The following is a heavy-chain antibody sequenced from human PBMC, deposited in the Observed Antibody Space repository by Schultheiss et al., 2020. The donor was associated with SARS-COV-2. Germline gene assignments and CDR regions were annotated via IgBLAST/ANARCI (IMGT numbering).Heavy chain of an antibody. Sequence: SGPTLVKPTQTLTLTCTFSGFSLSTSGMCVSWIRQPPGKALEWLALIYWNDDKRYSPSLKSRLTITKDTSKNQVVLTMTNMDPVDTATYYCAHSLPGYCSSTSCYPFDYWGQGTLVTVSS. V-gene: IGHV2-5*08. CDR1: GFSLSTSGMC. D-gene: IGHD2-2*01. CDR2: IYWNDDK. CDR3: AHSLPGYCSSTSCYPFDY. J-gene: IGHJ4*02.